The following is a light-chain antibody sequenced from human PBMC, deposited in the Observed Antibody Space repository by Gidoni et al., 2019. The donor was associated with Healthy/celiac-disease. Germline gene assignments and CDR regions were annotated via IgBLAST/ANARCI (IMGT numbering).Light chain of an antibody. Sequence: EIVMTQSTATLSVSPGERTTLSGRASQSVSSHFAWYQQKPGQAPRLLIYGASTRATGIPARFRGSGSVTEFTLTISSLQSEDVAVYYCEQYNNWPPGYTCVQGTKLEIK. J-gene: IGKJ2*01. CDR2: GAS. V-gene: IGKV3-15*01. CDR1: QSVSSH. CDR3: EQYNNWPPGYT.